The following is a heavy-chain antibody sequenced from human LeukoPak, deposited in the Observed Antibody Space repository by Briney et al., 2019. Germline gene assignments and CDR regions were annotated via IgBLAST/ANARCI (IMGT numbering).Heavy chain of an antibody. CDR2: ISGSGGRI. D-gene: IGHD3-22*01. V-gene: IGHV3-23*01. CDR3: EKDRSYYYRDDAFDI. Sequence: GGSLRLSCAASGFTFSSYAMSWVRQAPGKGLEWVSAISGSGGRIYYGASVKGRFTISRDNSKNTLNLQMNSLRAEDTAVYYCEKDRSYYYRDDAFDIWGQGTMVTVSS. J-gene: IGHJ3*02. CDR1: GFTFSSYA.